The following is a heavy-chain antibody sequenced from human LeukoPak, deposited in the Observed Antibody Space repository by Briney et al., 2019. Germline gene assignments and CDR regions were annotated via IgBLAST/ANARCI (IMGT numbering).Heavy chain of an antibody. CDR2: INTYTGNP. CDR3: ARDDDYYDSSGYPLFDY. D-gene: IGHD3-22*01. J-gene: IGHJ4*02. V-gene: IGHV7-4-1*02. CDR1: GYTFTSYA. Sequence: ASVKVSCKPSGYTFTSYAMNWVRQAPGQGLEWMGWINTYTGNPTYAQGFTGRFVFSLDTSVSTAYLQISSLKAEDTAVYYCARDDDYYDSSGYPLFDYWGQGTLVTVSS.